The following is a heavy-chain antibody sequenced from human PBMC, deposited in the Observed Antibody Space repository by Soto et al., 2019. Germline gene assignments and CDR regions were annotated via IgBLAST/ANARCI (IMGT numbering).Heavy chain of an antibody. CDR2: INAGNGNT. CDR3: AREYCSSARCYGVDY. CDR1: GYTFTSYA. V-gene: IGHV1-3*01. D-gene: IGHD2-2*01. J-gene: IGHJ4*02. Sequence: ASVKVSCKASGYTFTSYAVHWVRQAPGQRLEWMGWINAGNGNTKYSQKFQGRVTITRDTSASTAYMELSSLRSEDKDMYYCAREYCSSARCYGVDYWGQGTPVTVSS.